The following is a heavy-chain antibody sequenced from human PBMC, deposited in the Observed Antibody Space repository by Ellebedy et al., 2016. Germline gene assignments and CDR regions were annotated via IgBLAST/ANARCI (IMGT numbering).Heavy chain of an antibody. CDR3: AKDLYYGSGSTDY. V-gene: IGHV3-23*01. CDR2: ISGSGGST. J-gene: IGHJ4*02. D-gene: IGHD3-10*01. CDR1: GFTFSSYA. Sequence: GESLKISXAASGFTFSSYAMSWVRQAPGKGLEWVSAISGSGGSTYYADSVKGRFTISRDNSKNTLYLQMHSLRAEDTAVYYCAKDLYYGSGSTDYWGQGTLVTVSS.